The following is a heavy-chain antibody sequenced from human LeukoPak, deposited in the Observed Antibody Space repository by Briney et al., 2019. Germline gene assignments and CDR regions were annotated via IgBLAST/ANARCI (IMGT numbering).Heavy chain of an antibody. Sequence: GGSLRLSCAASGFTFSSYSMNWVRQAPGKGLEWVSYISSSSSSIYYADSVKGRFTISRDNAKKSLYPQMNSLRDEDTAVYYCARARLTVSDGFDYWGQGTLVTVSS. CDR1: GFTFSSYS. CDR2: ISSSSSSI. V-gene: IGHV3-48*02. D-gene: IGHD6-19*01. J-gene: IGHJ4*02. CDR3: ARARLTVSDGFDY.